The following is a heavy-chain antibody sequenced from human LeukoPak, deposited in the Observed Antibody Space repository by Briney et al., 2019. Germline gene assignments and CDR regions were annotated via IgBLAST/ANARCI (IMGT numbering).Heavy chain of an antibody. J-gene: IGHJ3*02. CDR2: ISAYNGNA. Sequence: ASVKVSCKASGGTFSSYAISWVRQAPGQGLEWMGWISAYNGNARYAQKVQGRLTVTKDTSTTTVYMELRGLRSDDTAVYYCARDAFDIWGQGTMVTVSS. CDR1: GGTFSSYA. V-gene: IGHV1-18*01. CDR3: ARDAFDI.